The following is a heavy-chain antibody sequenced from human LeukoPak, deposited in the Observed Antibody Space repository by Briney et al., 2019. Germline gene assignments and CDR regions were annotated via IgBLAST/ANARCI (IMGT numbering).Heavy chain of an antibody. D-gene: IGHD5-12*01. Sequence: SETLSLTCTVSGGSISSYYWSWIRQPPGKGLEWIGYIHYSGSTHYNPSLKSRVTISVDTSKNQVSLKLRSVTAADTAVYYCTRTTEGYAGGPGYSYYYYMDVWGKGTTVTISS. CDR1: GGSISSYY. CDR2: IHYSGST. V-gene: IGHV4-59*01. J-gene: IGHJ6*03. CDR3: TRTTEGYAGGPGYSYYYYMDV.